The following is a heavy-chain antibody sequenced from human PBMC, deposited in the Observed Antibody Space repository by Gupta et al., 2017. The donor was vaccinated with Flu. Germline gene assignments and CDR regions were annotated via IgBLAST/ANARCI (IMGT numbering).Heavy chain of an antibody. CDR1: GFIFSNYA. CDR2: IGGSEDGT. CDR3: AKVHSSSDVIKCCDP. Sequence: GFIFSNYAMTWVRQAPGKGLEWVSAIGGSEDGTYYADSVKGRFTISRHNSKHTLYLQMNSLRAEDTAVYYCAKVHSSSDVIKCCDPWGQGTRGSVSS. J-gene: IGHJ5*02. D-gene: IGHD6-6*01. V-gene: IGHV3-23*01.